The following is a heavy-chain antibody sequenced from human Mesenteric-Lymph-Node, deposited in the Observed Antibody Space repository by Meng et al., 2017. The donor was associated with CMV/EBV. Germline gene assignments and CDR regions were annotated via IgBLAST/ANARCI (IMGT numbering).Heavy chain of an antibody. CDR3: ARHEEVTMVRGPMDV. V-gene: IGHV5-51*01. D-gene: IGHD3-10*01. CDR2: IYPGDSDT. Sequence: KVSCKGSGYSFTSYWIGWVRQRPGKGLEWMGIIYPGDSDTRYSPSFQGQVTISADKSISTAYLQWSSLKASDTAMYYCARHEEVTMVRGPMDVWGQGTTVTVSS. CDR1: GYSFTSYW. J-gene: IGHJ6*02.